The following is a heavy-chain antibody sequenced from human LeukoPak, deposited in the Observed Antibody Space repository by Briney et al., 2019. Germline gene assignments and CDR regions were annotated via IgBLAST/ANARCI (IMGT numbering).Heavy chain of an antibody. V-gene: IGHV1-2*06. CDR3: TRERGYDYFFDY. Sequence: ASLKVSCKASGYTFTGYYMHWVRQAPGQGLEWMGRINPNSGGTNYAQKFQGRVTMTRDTSISTAYMELSRLRSDDTAVYYCTRERGYDYFFDYWGQGTLVTVSS. D-gene: IGHD5-12*01. CDR1: GYTFTGYY. J-gene: IGHJ4*02. CDR2: INPNSGGT.